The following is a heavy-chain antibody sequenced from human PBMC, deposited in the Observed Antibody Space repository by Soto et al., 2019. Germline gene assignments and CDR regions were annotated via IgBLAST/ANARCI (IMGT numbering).Heavy chain of an antibody. Sequence: EVQLVESGGGLVQPGGSLRLSCAASGFTFSDYWMSWVRQAPGKGLEWVANIKQDGSEKYYVDSVKGRFTISRDNAKNSLSLQMNSLRAADTAVYYCAAGRWWLRLFDYWGQGTLVTVSS. V-gene: IGHV3-7*02. CDR2: IKQDGSEK. CDR1: GFTFSDYW. CDR3: AAGRWWLRLFDY. J-gene: IGHJ4*02. D-gene: IGHD5-12*01.